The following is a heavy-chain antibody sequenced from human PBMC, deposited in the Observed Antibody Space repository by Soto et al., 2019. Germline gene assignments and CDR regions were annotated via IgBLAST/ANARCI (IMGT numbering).Heavy chain of an antibody. J-gene: IGHJ4*02. CDR1: GFTFSSYG. Sequence: QVQLVESGGGVVQPGRSLRLSCAASGFTFSSYGMHWVRQAPGKGLEWVAVISYDGSNKYYADSVKGRFTISRDNSKNTLYLKMNSLRAEDTAVYYCAGVGPSVSVYGGQGPLVTVSS. CDR2: ISYDGSNK. V-gene: IGHV3-30*03. D-gene: IGHD2-2*01. CDR3: AGVGPSVSVY.